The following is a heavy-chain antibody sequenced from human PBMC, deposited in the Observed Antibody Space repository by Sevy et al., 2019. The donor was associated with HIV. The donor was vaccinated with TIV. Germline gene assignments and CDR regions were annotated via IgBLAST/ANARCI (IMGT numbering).Heavy chain of an antibody. CDR3: IRSRQLGYTAMVPDY. Sequence: GGSLRLSCSTSGFNLGDYAMSWVRQSPGKGLEWVGFMRSKAFAGTTEYAASVKGSFTISTDDSKANAHLQMNSLRAEDTGVYYCIRSRQLGYTAMVPDYWGQGTLVTVSS. CDR2: MRSKAFAGTT. V-gene: IGHV3-49*04. D-gene: IGHD5-18*01. CDR1: GFNLGDYA. J-gene: IGHJ4*02.